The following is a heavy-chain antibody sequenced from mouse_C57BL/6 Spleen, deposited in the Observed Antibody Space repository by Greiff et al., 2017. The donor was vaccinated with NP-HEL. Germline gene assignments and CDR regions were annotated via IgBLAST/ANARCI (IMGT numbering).Heavy chain of an antibody. Sequence: EVQLQESGPGLVKPSQSLSLTCSVTGYSITSGYYWNWIRQFPGNKLEWMGYISYDGSNNYNPSLKNRISITRDTSKNQFFRKLNSVTTEDTATYYCAREGPYGSSVYYAMDYWGQGTSVTVSS. J-gene: IGHJ4*01. V-gene: IGHV3-6*01. CDR2: ISYDGSN. CDR1: GYSITSGYY. CDR3: AREGPYGSSVYYAMDY. D-gene: IGHD1-1*01.